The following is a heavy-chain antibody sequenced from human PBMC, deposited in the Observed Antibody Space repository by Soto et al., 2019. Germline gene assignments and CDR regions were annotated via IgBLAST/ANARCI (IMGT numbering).Heavy chain of an antibody. J-gene: IGHJ3*02. D-gene: IGHD1-26*01. Sequence: SETLSLTCTVSGASISSYYWTWIRQPPGKGLEWIGYIYYSGSTNYNPSLKSRVTISVDTSKNQFSLKLRSVTAADTAVYYCARHPSGSYDSAFDIWGQGTMVTVS. CDR2: IYYSGST. V-gene: IGHV4-59*08. CDR1: GASISSYY. CDR3: ARHPSGSYDSAFDI.